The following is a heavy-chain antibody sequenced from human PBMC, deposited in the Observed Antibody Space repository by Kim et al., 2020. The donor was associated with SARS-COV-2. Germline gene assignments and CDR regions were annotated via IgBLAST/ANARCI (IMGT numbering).Heavy chain of an antibody. CDR3: AKVKPIPGGYGMDV. V-gene: IGHV3-53*01. J-gene: IGHJ6*02. D-gene: IGHD5-12*01. Sequence: GGSLRLSCAGSGFIVRSSYMTWVRQAPGKGLDWVSVTYADGTTYYADSVKGRFTISSDNSGNTQFLQMNNLRVEDTAVYYGAKVKPIPGGYGMDVWGQGTTVTVSS. CDR1: GFIVRSSY. CDR2: TYADGTT.